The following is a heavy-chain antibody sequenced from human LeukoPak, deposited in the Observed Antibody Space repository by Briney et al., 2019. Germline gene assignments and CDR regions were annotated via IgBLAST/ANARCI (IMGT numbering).Heavy chain of an antibody. D-gene: IGHD2-15*01. Sequence: GGSLRLSCAASGFTLSGYAMSWVRQGPGKGLEWVSAISVSGNTYHADSVKGRFTISRDSSKNTLYLQMNSLRAGDAAVYYCAKAPVTTCSGAYRYPFDYWSQGTLVTVSS. CDR1: GFTLSGYA. CDR2: ISVSGNT. J-gene: IGHJ4*02. CDR3: AKAPVTTCSGAYRYPFDY. V-gene: IGHV3-23*01.